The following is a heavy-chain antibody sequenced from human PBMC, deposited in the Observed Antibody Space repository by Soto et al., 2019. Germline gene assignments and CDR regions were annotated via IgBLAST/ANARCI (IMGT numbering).Heavy chain of an antibody. D-gene: IGHD3-16*02. CDR1: GFTFSSYA. V-gene: IGHV3-23*01. Sequence: PGGSLRLSCAASGFTFSSYAMSWVRQAPGKGLEWVSAISGSGGSTYYADSVKGRFTISRDNSKNTLYLQMNSLRAEDTAVYYFAKDLSYDYIWGSYRSAYFDYWGQGTLVTVSS. CDR3: AKDLSYDYIWGSYRSAYFDY. J-gene: IGHJ4*02. CDR2: ISGSGGST.